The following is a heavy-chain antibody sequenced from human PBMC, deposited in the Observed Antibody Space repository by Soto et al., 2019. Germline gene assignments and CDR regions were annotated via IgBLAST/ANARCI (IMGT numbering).Heavy chain of an antibody. J-gene: IGHJ5*02. CDR2: IYYSGST. D-gene: IGHD4-17*01. CDR1: GGSISSDGYY. Sequence: QVQLQESGPGLVKHSQTLCLTCTVSGGSISSDGYYWSWIRQHPGKGLEWIGYIYYSGSTHYNPSLKSRVTISVDTSKNQFSLKLSSVTAADTAVYYCARALTTVTLFDPWGQGTLVTVSS. CDR3: ARALTTVTLFDP. V-gene: IGHV4-31*03.